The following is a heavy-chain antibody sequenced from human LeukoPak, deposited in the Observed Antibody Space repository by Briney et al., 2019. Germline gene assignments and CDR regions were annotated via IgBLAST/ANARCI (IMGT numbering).Heavy chain of an antibody. CDR1: GLTFSRYG. CDR3: AKPYIVGATRGYFDY. D-gene: IGHD1-26*01. V-gene: IGHV3-30*18. CDR2: ISYDGSSK. J-gene: IGHJ4*02. Sequence: GGSLRLSCAASGLTFSRYGMHWVRKAPGKGLEWVAVISYDGSSKYYADSVKDRFTISRDNSKNTLYLQMNSLRAEDTAVYYCAKPYIVGATRGYFDYWGQGTLVTVSS.